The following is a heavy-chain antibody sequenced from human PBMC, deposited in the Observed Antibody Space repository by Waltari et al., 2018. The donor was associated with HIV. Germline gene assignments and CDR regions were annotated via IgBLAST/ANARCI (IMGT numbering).Heavy chain of an antibody. CDR2: IYPGDSDT. D-gene: IGHD4-17*01. J-gene: IGHJ1*01. CDR3: ARLSYGDPAFGYFQH. V-gene: IGHV5-51*01. Sequence: EYMGIIYPGDSDTRYSPSFQGQVTISDDKSISTAYLQWSSLKASDTAMFYCARLSYGDPAFGYFQHWGQGTLVTVSS.